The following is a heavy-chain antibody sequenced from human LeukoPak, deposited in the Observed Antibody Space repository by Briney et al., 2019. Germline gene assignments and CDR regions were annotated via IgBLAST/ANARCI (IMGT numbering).Heavy chain of an antibody. CDR1: GFTFNYAW. D-gene: IGHD1-7*01. Sequence: GGSLRLSCAASGFTFNYAWMSWVRQVPGKGLERVGQTVSEIDGGTTDYAAPVRGRFTISRDDSKSTLYLQMNSLKIEDTAVYYCTTDEDWNYARKDVWGQGATVIVSS. CDR2: TVSEIDGGTT. J-gene: IGHJ6*02. V-gene: IGHV3-15*04. CDR3: TTDEDWNYARKDV.